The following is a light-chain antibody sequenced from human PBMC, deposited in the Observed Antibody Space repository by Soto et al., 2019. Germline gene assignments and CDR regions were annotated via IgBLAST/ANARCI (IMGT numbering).Light chain of an antibody. V-gene: IGKV3-20*01. J-gene: IGKJ1*01. CDR1: QSVSSSY. CDR2: DAS. CDR3: QKYGSSQRM. Sequence: EIVLTQSPGTLSLSPGERVTLSCRASQSVSSSYLAWYQQKRGQAPRLLIYDASSRSTGISYRLSGSGSGTDVTLTIGRLAPDDFAVYYCQKYGSSQRMFGQGTKVDIK.